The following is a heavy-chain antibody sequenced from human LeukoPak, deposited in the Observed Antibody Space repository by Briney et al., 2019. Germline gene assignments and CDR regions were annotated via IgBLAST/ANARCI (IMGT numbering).Heavy chain of an antibody. Sequence: PSETLSLTCTVSGGSISSTYWSWIRQPPGKGLEWIGYIYHSGSTYYNPSLKSRVTISVDRSKNQFSLKLSSVTAADTAVYYCGTIRFLEWLFKSPNYYFDYWGQGTLVTVSS. CDR3: GTIRFLEWLFKSPNYYFDY. CDR2: IYHSGST. D-gene: IGHD3-3*01. V-gene: IGHV4-59*12. J-gene: IGHJ4*02. CDR1: GGSISSTY.